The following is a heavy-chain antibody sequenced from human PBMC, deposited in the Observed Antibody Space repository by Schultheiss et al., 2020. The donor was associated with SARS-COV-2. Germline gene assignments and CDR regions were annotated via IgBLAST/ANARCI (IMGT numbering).Heavy chain of an antibody. V-gene: IGHV4-38-2*01. CDR3: ARRRYYDSYGGRNWFDP. D-gene: IGHD3-22*01. Sequence: GSLRLSCATSGFTFSSYEVHWVRQAPGKGLEWIGSIYYSGSTNYNPSLKSRLTISVDTSKNQFSLKLRSVTAADTAVFYCARRRYYDSYGGRNWFDPWGQGTLVTVSS. CDR2: IYYSGST. CDR1: GFTFSSYE. J-gene: IGHJ5*02.